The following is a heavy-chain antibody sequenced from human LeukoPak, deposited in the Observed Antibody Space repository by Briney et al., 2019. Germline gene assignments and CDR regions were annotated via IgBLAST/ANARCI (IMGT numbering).Heavy chain of an antibody. Sequence: PGGSLRLSCAASGLTFSSYWMHWVRQAPGKGLVWVSRISDDGSGTTYADSVKGRFTISRDNAKNTLYLQMNSLRDEDTAVYYCARVARWFDPWGQGTLVTVSS. V-gene: IGHV3-74*01. CDR2: ISDDGSGT. CDR3: ARVARWFDP. J-gene: IGHJ5*02. CDR1: GLTFSSYW.